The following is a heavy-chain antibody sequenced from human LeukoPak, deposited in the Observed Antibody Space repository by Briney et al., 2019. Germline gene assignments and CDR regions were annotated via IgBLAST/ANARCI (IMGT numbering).Heavy chain of an antibody. CDR1: GGSFSGYY. J-gene: IGHJ4*02. CDR2: INHSGST. Sequence: PSETLSLTCAVYGGSFSGYYWSWIRQPPGKGLEWIGEINHSGSTNYNPSLKSRVTISVDTSKNQLSLKLSSVTAADTAVYYCARRRDYDILTGYYKGGVDYFDYWGQGTLVTVSS. V-gene: IGHV4-34*01. CDR3: ARRRDYDILTGYYKGGVDYFDY. D-gene: IGHD3-9*01.